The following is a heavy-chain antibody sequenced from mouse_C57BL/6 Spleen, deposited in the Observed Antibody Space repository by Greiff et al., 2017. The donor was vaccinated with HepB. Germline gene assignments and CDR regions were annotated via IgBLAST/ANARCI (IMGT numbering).Heavy chain of an antibody. CDR2: IDPEDGEN. D-gene: IGHD2-3*01. V-gene: IGHV14-2*01. CDR1: GFNIKDYY. J-gene: IGHJ4*01. Sequence: EVQLQQSGAELVKPGASVKLSCTASGFNIKDYYMHWVKQRTEQGLEWIGRIDPEDGENKYAPKFQGKATITADTSSNTAYLQLSSLTSEDTAVYYCASEWLLRYAMDYWGQGTSVTVSS. CDR3: ASEWLLRYAMDY.